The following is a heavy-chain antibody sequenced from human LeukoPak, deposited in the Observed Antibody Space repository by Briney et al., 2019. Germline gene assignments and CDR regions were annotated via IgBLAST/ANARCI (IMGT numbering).Heavy chain of an antibody. CDR1: GGSVSSGSYY. Sequence: SETLSLTCTVSGGSVSSGSYYWSWIRQPPGKGLEWIWYIYYSGSTNYNPSLKSRVTISVDTSKNQFSLKLSSVTAADTAVYYCAGSKDSIAAAGTIDYWGQGTLVTVSS. V-gene: IGHV4-61*01. CDR3: AGSKDSIAAAGTIDY. D-gene: IGHD6-13*01. J-gene: IGHJ4*02. CDR2: IYYSGST.